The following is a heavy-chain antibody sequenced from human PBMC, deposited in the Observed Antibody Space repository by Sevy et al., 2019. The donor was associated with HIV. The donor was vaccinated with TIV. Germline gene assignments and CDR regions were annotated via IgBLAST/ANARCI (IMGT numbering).Heavy chain of an antibody. J-gene: IGHJ4*02. CDR1: GFTFRNYA. D-gene: IGHD5-12*01. Sequence: GGSLRLSCAASGFTFRNYAIHWVRQAPGKGLEWVAVLSFDATTEYYADSVKGRFTISRDNSENTVFLHMNSLRPEDTAVYYGVRDFPNPNGYYFDSAFDYWGPGTLVTVSS. CDR3: VRDFPNPNGYYFDSAFDY. V-gene: IGHV3-30*04. CDR2: LSFDATTE.